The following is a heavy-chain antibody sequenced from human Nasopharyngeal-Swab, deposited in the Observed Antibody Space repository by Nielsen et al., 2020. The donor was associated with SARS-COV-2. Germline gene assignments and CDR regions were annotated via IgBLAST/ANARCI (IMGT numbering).Heavy chain of an antibody. CDR3: ARDGNFWSGYYLDY. CDR2: IWYDGRNK. D-gene: IGHD3-3*01. CDR1: GFTFSTYG. V-gene: IGHV3-33*01. J-gene: IGHJ4*02. Sequence: GESLKISCAASGFTFSTYGMHWVRQAPGKGLEWVAVIWYDGRNKYYADSVKGRFTISRDNAKNTLYLQMNSLRAEDTAVYYCARDGNFWSGYYLDYWGQGTLVTVSS.